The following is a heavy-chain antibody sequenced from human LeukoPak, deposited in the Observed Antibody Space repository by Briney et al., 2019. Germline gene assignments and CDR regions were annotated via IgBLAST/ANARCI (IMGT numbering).Heavy chain of an antibody. D-gene: IGHD3-16*01. CDR2: IYYRGST. V-gene: IGHV4-59*08. CDR3: ARHGGFSYYFDY. CDR1: GGSISSYY. Sequence: SETLSLTCTVSGGSISSYYWSWIRQPPGKGLEWIGYIYYRGSTNDNPSLKSRVNISVDTSKNQFSLKLSSVTAADTAVYYCARHGGFSYYFDYWGQGTLVTVSS. J-gene: IGHJ4*02.